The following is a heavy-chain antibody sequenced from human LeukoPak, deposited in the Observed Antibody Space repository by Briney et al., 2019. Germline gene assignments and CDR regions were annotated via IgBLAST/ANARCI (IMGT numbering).Heavy chain of an antibody. V-gene: IGHV3-53*01. CDR3: VRGTWFDP. CDR2: LYSGGTT. D-gene: IGHD1-1*01. Sequence: GGSLRLSCAASGFTVSNYYMSWVRQAPGKGLEWVSVLYSGGTTHYADSVKGRFTISRDNSKNTLSLQMDSLRPEDTAVYYCVRGTWFDPWGQGTLVTVSS. CDR1: GFTVSNYY. J-gene: IGHJ5*02.